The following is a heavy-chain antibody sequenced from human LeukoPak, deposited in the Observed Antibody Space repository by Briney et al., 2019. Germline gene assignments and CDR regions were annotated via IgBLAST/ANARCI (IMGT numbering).Heavy chain of an antibody. CDR2: IIPIFGTA. CDR1: GGTFSSYA. D-gene: IGHD3-3*01. Sequence: ASVKVSCKASGGTFSSYAISWVRQAPGQGLEWMGGIIPIFGTANYAQKFQGRVTITADESTSTAYMELSSLRSEDTAVYHCARVHDFWSGPPHNWFDPWGQGTLVTVSS. V-gene: IGHV1-69*13. J-gene: IGHJ5*02. CDR3: ARVHDFWSGPPHNWFDP.